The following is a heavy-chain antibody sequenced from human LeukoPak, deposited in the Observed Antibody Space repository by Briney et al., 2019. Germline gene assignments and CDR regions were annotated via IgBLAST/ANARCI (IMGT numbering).Heavy chain of an antibody. D-gene: IGHD3-3*01. Sequence: TSETLSLTCTVSGGSISSGSYYWSWIRQPAGKGLEWIGRIYTSGSTNYNPSLKSRVTISVDTSKNQFSLKLSSVTAADTAVYYCARDGYYDFWSGYSPQFDPWGQGTLVTVSS. CDR1: GGSISSGSYY. V-gene: IGHV4-61*02. J-gene: IGHJ5*02. CDR2: IYTSGST. CDR3: ARDGYYDFWSGYSPQFDP.